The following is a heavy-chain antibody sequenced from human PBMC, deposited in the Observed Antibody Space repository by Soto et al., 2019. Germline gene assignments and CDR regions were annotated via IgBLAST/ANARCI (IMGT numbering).Heavy chain of an antibody. CDR1: GVSITRSSYS. V-gene: IGHV4-39*01. CDR2: AHHHSGNS. CDR3: VRLRGSGYPAYFDS. Sequence: LSLTCTVSGVSITRSSYSWGWFRQSPGKGLEWIGNAHHHSGNSYYNPSLTSVFSISMDTSANQFSLNVKSVTASDTAIYYCVRLRGSGYPAYFDSWGQGTLVTVSS. J-gene: IGHJ4*02. D-gene: IGHD3-3*01.